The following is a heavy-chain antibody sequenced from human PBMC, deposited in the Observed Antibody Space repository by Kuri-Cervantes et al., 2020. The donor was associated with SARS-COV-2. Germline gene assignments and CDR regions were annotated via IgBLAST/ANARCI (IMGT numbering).Heavy chain of an antibody. CDR2: IYTSGST. Sequence: SETLSLTCTVSGGSISSGSYYWSWIRQPAGKGLEWIGRIYTSGSTNYNPSLKSRVTISVDTSKNQLSLKLSSVTAADTAVYYCARGPPDLGEEWFDPWGQGTLVTVSS. V-gene: IGHV4-61*02. D-gene: IGHD3-10*01. J-gene: IGHJ5*02. CDR3: ARGPPDLGEEWFDP. CDR1: GGSISSGSYY.